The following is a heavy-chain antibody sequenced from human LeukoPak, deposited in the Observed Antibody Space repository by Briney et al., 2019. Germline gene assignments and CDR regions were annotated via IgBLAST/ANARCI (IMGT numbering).Heavy chain of an antibody. J-gene: IGHJ4*02. CDR1: GFTVSSNY. Sequence: GGSLRLSCAASGFTVSSNYMSWVRQAPGKGLEWVSVIYSGGSTYYADSVKGRFTISRDNSKNTLYLQMNSLRAEDTAVYYCARALGGVLYLGYWGQGTLVTVSS. V-gene: IGHV3-53*01. CDR3: ARALGGVLYLGY. D-gene: IGHD3-10*01. CDR2: IYSGGST.